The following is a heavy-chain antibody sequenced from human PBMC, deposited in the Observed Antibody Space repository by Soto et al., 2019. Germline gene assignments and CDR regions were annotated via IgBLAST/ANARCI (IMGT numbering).Heavy chain of an antibody. J-gene: IGHJ4*02. CDR3: ARGHRLRYFDWSTGDY. D-gene: IGHD3-9*01. CDR1: GYTFTSYD. CDR2: MNPNSGNT. V-gene: IGHV1-8*01. Sequence: GASVKVSCKASGYTFTSYDINWVRQATGQGLEWMGWMNPNSGNTGYAQKFQGRVTMTRNTSISTAYMELSSLRSEDTAVYYCARGHRLRYFDWSTGDYWGQGTLVTVSS.